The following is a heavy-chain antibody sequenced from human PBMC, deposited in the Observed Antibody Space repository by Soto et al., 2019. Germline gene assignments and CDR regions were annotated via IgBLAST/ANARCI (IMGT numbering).Heavy chain of an antibody. CDR3: ARELSGSGD. Sequence: QVQLVESGGGVVQPGRSLRLSCAASGFAFSSYAMHWVRHAPGKGLEWVAVISYDGSNKYYADSVKGRFTISRDNSKNTLYLQMNSLRAEDTAVYYCARELSGSGDWGQGTLVTVSS. CDR1: GFAFSSYA. CDR2: ISYDGSNK. D-gene: IGHD3-10*01. J-gene: IGHJ4*02. V-gene: IGHV3-30-3*01.